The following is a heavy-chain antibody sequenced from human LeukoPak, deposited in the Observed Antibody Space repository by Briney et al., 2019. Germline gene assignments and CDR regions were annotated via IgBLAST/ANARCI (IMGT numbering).Heavy chain of an antibody. CDR2: IRSKAYGGTT. CDR1: GFTFGDYA. J-gene: IGHJ6*03. V-gene: IGHV3-49*03. CDR3: AKVAEVGATGYYYYMDV. Sequence: GGSLRLSCTASGFTFGDYAMSWFRQAPGKGLEWVGFIRSKAYGGTTEYAASVKGRFTISRDDSKSIAYLQMNSLRAEDTAVYYCAKVAEVGATGYYYYMDVWGKGTTVTISS. D-gene: IGHD1-26*01.